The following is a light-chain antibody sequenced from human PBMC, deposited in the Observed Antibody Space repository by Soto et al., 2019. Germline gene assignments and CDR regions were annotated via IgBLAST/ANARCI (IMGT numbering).Light chain of an antibody. CDR1: SSDVGGYNY. CDR2: EVS. J-gene: IGLJ1*01. Sequence: QSALTQPPSASGSPGQSVTISCTGTSSDVGGYNYVSWYQQHPGKAPKLMIYEVSKRPSGFTDGFSGSKSANTSSLTVSGLQDDDYDDYYCTSYAGRNTLQFGTGTKLTVL. V-gene: IGLV2-8*01. CDR3: TSYAGRNTLQ.